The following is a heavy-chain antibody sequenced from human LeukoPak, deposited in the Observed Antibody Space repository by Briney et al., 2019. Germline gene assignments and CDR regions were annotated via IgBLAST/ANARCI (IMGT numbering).Heavy chain of an antibody. J-gene: IGHJ3*02. Sequence: ASVKVSCKASGGTFSSYAISWVRQAPGQGLEWMGGIIPIFGTANYAQKFQGRVTITADESTSTAYMELSSLRSEDTAVYYCASSALAEDAFDIWGQGTMVTVSS. V-gene: IGHV1-69*13. CDR2: IIPIFGTA. CDR3: ASSALAEDAFDI. CDR1: GGTFSSYA.